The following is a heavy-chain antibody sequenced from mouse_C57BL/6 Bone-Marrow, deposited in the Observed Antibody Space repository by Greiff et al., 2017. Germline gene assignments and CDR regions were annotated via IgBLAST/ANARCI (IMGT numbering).Heavy chain of an antibody. Sequence: VQLKESGPGLAKPSQTLSLTCSVTGYSITSDYWNWIRKFPGNKLEYMGYISYSGSTYYNPTLNSRISIIRDTAKNQYYLQLNTVTTEDTATYYCARYYGSSYLYWYYGVWGTGTTVTVSS. CDR2: ISYSGST. J-gene: IGHJ1*03. CDR3: ARYYGSSYLYWYYGV. V-gene: IGHV3-8*01. CDR1: GYSITSDY. D-gene: IGHD1-1*01.